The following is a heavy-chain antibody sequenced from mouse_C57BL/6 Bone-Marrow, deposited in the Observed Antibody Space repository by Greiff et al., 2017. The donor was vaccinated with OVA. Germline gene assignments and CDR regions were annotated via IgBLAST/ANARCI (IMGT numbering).Heavy chain of an antibody. CDR1: GFSINSDCY. J-gene: IGHJ2*01. D-gene: IGHD2-3*01. Sequence: VQLKESGPSLVRPSQTLSLTCTVSGFSINSDCYWIWIRQLPGNQLEYIGDTFYSGITYYNPSLESRTYITRDTSKNQFSLKLSSVTTEDTATYYCAKWILQGYYFDYWGQGTTLTVSS. CDR2: TFYSGIT. CDR3: AKWILQGYYFDY. V-gene: IGHV3-3*01.